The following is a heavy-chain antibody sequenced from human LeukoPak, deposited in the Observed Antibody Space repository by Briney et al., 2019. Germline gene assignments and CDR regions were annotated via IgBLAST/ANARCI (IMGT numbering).Heavy chain of an antibody. CDR2: IYYSGST. D-gene: IGHD3-22*01. CDR1: GGSISSYY. Sequence: SETLSLTCTVSGGSISSYYWSWIRQPPGKGLEWIGYIYYSGSTNYNPSLKSRVTMSVDTSKNQFSLKLSSVTAADTAVYYCARVNYYDSSGYTSRAFGIWGQGTMVTVSS. V-gene: IGHV4-59*12. J-gene: IGHJ3*02. CDR3: ARVNYYDSSGYTSRAFGI.